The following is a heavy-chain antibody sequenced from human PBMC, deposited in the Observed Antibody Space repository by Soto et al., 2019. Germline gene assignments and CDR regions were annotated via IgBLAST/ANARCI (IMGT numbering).Heavy chain of an antibody. Sequence: ASVKVSCKASGYTFTSYAMHWVRQAPGQRLEWMGWINAGNGNTKYSQKYQGRVNINRDTSASTTYMELSSLRSEDTAVYYCASESYGGEFDYWGQGTLVIVSS. CDR2: INAGNGNT. CDR1: GYTFTSYA. CDR3: ASESYGGEFDY. J-gene: IGHJ4*02. V-gene: IGHV1-3*01. D-gene: IGHD4-17*01.